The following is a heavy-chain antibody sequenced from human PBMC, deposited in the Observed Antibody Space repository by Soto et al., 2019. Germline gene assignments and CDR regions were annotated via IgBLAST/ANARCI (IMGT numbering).Heavy chain of an antibody. CDR3: ARAGIAAACTFPCFGP. Sequence: GGSLRLSCAASGFTFSSYGMHWVRKAPGKGLEWVAVIWYDGSNKYYADSVKGRFTISRDNSKNTLYLQMNSLRAEDTAVYYCARAGIAAACTFPCFGPWRQGTMVTVAS. CDR1: GFTFSSYG. D-gene: IGHD6-13*01. V-gene: IGHV3-33*01. CDR2: IWYDGSNK. J-gene: IGHJ5*02.